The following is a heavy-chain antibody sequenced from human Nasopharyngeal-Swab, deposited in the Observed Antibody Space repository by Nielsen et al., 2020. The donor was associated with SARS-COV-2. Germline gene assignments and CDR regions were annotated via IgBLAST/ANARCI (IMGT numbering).Heavy chain of an antibody. J-gene: IGHJ4*02. Sequence: GESLKISCNGSGYSFSSYWIGWVRQMPGKGLEWMGIMYPRDSDTRYSPSFQGQVTISADKSISTAYLQWSSLEASDIAMYYCATAYNGNYYWDYWGQGTLVTVSS. CDR3: ATAYNGNYYWDY. CDR2: MYPRDSDT. CDR1: GYSFSSYW. V-gene: IGHV5-51*01. D-gene: IGHD1-7*01.